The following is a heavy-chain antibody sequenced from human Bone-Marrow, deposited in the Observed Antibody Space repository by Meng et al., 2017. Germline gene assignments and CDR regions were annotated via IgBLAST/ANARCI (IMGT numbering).Heavy chain of an antibody. CDR2: MNHSGNN. Sequence: QLQHGHVEAWRLRLAKPLAPTSATYGVSGGSYCRGRIRHRPGKRLGRVVEMNHSGNNNYNPSLKRCLTISVDTSKNKFSLKLSSVLAAETAVDTCAKCVASAILTTLVPPDFDYWGQGTLVTVSS. CDR3: AKCVASAILTTLVPPDFDY. CDR1: GVSGGSYC. J-gene: IGHJ4*02. D-gene: IGHD4-23*01. V-gene: IGHV4-34*01.